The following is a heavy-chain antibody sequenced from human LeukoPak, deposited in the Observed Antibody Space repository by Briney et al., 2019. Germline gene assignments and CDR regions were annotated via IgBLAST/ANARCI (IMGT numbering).Heavy chain of an antibody. CDR3: ARGFGDYGVSFVH. D-gene: IGHD4-17*01. CDR1: GGSTSSYY. Sequence: PPETRSPTSTVSGGSTSSYYWSWIRQPPGKGLEWIGCIYYSGSTNYNPSLKSRVTISVDTSKNQFSLKLSSVTAADTAVYYCARGFGDYGVSFVHWRGETLVTVSS. CDR2: IYYSGST. J-gene: IGHJ4*02. V-gene: IGHV4-59*01.